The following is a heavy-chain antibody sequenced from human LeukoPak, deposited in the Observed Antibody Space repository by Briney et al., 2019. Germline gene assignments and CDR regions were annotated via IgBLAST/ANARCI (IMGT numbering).Heavy chain of an antibody. V-gene: IGHV3-33*01. CDR1: GFTFSSNA. D-gene: IGHD7-27*01. Sequence: PGGSLRHSCAASGFTFSSNAIHWVRQAPGKGLEWVAVIWYDGSKRYYADSVQGRFTISRDNSKNTASLQLNSLRVEDTAVYYCARWGNRALDYWGQGTLVTVSS. J-gene: IGHJ4*02. CDR2: IWYDGSKR. CDR3: ARWGNRALDY.